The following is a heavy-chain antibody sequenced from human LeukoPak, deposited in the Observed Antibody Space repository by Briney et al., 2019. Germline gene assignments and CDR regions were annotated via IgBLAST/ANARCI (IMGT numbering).Heavy chain of an antibody. CDR3: SKWGDYDVLTGYYDSDF. Sequence: GGSLRLSCAPSGFTFSNYAMSWVRQAPGKGLEWVSAIVGSGGSTYYADSVKGRFTISRDNSKNTLFLQMNSLRVEDTALYYCSKWGDYDVLTGYYDSDFWGQGTLVTVSS. D-gene: IGHD3-9*01. CDR2: IVGSGGST. CDR1: GFTFSNYA. V-gene: IGHV3-23*01. J-gene: IGHJ4*02.